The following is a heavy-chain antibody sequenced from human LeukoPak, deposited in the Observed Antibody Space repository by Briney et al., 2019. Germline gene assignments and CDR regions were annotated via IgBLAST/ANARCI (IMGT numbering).Heavy chain of an antibody. CDR3: ARDYKYAFDN. V-gene: IGHV3-48*01. D-gene: IGHD5-24*01. CDR2: IGIDSGNT. CDR1: GFTFSDYS. Sequence: GGSLRLSCAASGFTFSDYSMNWVRQAPGKGLEWISYIGIDSGNTDYADSVKGRFTISGDKAKYSLYLQMNSLRVEDTAVYYCARDYKYAFDNWGQGTLVTVSS. J-gene: IGHJ4*02.